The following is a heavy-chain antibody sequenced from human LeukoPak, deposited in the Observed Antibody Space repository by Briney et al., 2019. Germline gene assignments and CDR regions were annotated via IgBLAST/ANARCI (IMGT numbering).Heavy chain of an antibody. CDR2: IKKDGSEQ. CDR1: GFSFSDHW. J-gene: IGHJ6*02. V-gene: IGHV3-7*01. CDR3: ARERQWLVTYYYYGMDV. Sequence: GGSLRLSCVASGFSFSDHWMNWFRQAPGKGLEWVATIKKDGSEQYYVDSMKGRLTISRDNAKNSVYLQIHNLRAEDTAVYYCARERQWLVTYYYYGMDVWGQGTTVTVSS. D-gene: IGHD6-19*01.